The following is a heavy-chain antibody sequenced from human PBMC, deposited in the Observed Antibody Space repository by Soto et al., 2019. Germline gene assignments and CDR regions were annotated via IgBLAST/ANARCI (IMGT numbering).Heavy chain of an antibody. D-gene: IGHD1-20*01. V-gene: IGHV3-74*03. CDR2: INSDGHSK. CDR3: VRGVLTGNWGESAFDY. CDR1: GFTFSNYW. J-gene: IGHJ4*02. Sequence: HPGGSLRLSCAASGFTFSNYWMHWVRQVPGKGLVWVSRINSDGHSKMYADSVEGRFTISRDNARNTLYVQMNSLRGKDTAVYYCVRGVLTGNWGESAFDYWGQGTLVTVSS.